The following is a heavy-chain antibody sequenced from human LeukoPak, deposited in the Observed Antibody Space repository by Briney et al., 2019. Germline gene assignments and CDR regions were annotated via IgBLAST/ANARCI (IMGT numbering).Heavy chain of an antibody. CDR1: GFTFSSYW. CDR3: RRGHWDDHA. V-gene: IGHV3-7*01. D-gene: IGHD7-27*01. CDR2: VTKDGGET. Sequence: GGSLRLSCAASGFTFSSYWMHWVRQAPGKGLGWVASVTKDGGETYYVDSAKGRFTISRDNAKNSVHLQMSSLRDEDTAVYWCRRGHWDDHAWGQGTLVTVSS. J-gene: IGHJ5*02.